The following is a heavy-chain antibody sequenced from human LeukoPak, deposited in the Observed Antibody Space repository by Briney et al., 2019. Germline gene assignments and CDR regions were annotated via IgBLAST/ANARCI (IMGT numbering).Heavy chain of an antibody. Sequence: PSETLSLTCAVSSGSISSGSYYWGWIRQPPGKGLEWIGSIYHSGNTHYSPSLKSRVTISVDTSKNQFSLKLTSVTATDTAMYYCARQEPSYDILTDYSPTWFHPWGLGALVIVSS. V-gene: IGHV4-39*01. D-gene: IGHD3-9*01. CDR2: IYHSGNT. CDR3: ARQEPSYDILTDYSPTWFHP. J-gene: IGHJ5*02. CDR1: SGSISSGSYY.